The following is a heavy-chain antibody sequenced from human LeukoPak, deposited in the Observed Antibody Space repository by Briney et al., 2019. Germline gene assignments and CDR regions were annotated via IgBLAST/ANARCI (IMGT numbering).Heavy chain of an antibody. CDR3: ARDRAYDSSGY. V-gene: IGHV1-69*04. D-gene: IGHD3-22*01. Sequence: GASVKVSCKASGGTFSSYTISWVRQALGQGLEWMGRIIPILGIANYAQKFQGRVTITADKSTSTAYMELSSLRSEDTAVYYCARDRAYDSSGYWGQGTLVTVSS. CDR1: GGTFSSYT. J-gene: IGHJ4*02. CDR2: IIPILGIA.